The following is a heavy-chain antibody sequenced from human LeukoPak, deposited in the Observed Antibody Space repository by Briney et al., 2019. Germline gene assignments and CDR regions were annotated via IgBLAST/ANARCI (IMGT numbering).Heavy chain of an antibody. J-gene: IGHJ4*02. V-gene: IGHV4-39*01. CDR3: ARRADYYDSSGYYYVGYFDY. CDR1: GGSVSSSSYY. CDR2: IYYSGSA. D-gene: IGHD3-22*01. Sequence: SETLSLTCTVSGGSVSSSSYYWGWIRQPPGTGLEWIGSIYYSGSAYYNPSLKNRVTISVDTSKNQFSLKLSSVTAADTAVYYCARRADYYDSSGYYYVGYFDYWGQGTLVTVSS.